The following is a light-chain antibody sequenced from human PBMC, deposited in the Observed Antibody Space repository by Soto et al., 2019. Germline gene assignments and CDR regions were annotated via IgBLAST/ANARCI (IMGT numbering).Light chain of an antibody. J-gene: IGKJ2*01. CDR2: DAS. Sequence: DVHMTQSTSSLSASVGDRVTITCRASESIATWLAWYQQKPGQAPKLLIYDASRLESGVPSRFSGGGSGTEFTLTISGLQPEDFATYYCHQYNSYFGPGTKLEI. V-gene: IGKV1-5*01. CDR1: ESIATW. CDR3: HQYNSY.